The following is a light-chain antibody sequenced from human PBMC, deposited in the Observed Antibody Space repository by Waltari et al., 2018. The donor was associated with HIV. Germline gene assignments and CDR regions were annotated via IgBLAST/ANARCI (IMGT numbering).Light chain of an antibody. CDR1: SSNTGSNF. J-gene: IGLJ3*02. CDR2: RNN. V-gene: IGLV1-47*01. CDR3: GAWDDSLSAHWV. Sequence: QSVLTQPPSASGAPGQRVTISCSGSSSNTGSNFVYWYQQLPGTAPKLLIYRNNQRPSGGPDRVSGSKSGTSSSLAISGVRAEDEADDYCGAWDDSLSAHWVFGGGTKLTVL.